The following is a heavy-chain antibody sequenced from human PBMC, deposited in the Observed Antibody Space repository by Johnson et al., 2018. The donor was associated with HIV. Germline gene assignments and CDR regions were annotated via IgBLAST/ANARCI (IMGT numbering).Heavy chain of an antibody. CDR3: ARTCRRVVVIGGAFDI. V-gene: IGHV3-33*01. D-gene: IGHD3-22*01. CDR2: IWYDGSNR. CDR1: GFTLSNYG. J-gene: IGHJ3*02. Sequence: QEQLVESGGGVVQSGRSLRLSCAASGFTLSNYGMHWVRQAPGKGLEWVALIWYDGSNRSYADSVKGRFTISRDNAKNSLYLQMNSLRAEDTAVYSVARTCRRVVVIGGAFDIWGQGTLVTVSS.